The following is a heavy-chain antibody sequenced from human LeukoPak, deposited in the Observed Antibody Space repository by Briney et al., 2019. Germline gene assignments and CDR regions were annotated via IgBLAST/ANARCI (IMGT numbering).Heavy chain of an antibody. CDR3: AKDLRELPIFDY. CDR2: ISGSGGST. CDR1: GFTFSSYA. J-gene: IGHJ4*02. V-gene: IGHV3-23*01. Sequence: PGGSLRLSCAASGFTFSSYAMSWVRQAPGKGLEWVSAISGSGGSTYYADSVKGRFTISRDNSKNTLYLQMNSLRAGDTAVYYCAKDLRELPIFDYWGQGTLVTVSS. D-gene: IGHD1-26*01.